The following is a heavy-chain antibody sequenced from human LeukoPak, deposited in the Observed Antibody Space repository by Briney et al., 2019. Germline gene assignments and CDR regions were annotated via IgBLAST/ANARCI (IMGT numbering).Heavy chain of an antibody. CDR1: GFTFSSYA. J-gene: IGHJ1*01. CDR2: ISGSGGST. V-gene: IGHV3-23*01. D-gene: IGHD2/OR15-2a*01. Sequence: GGPLRLSCAASGFTFSSYAMRWVPQAPGKGLEWVSAISGSGGSTNYAPSVKGRFTISRDNSKHTLYLQMNSLRAEDTAVYYCAKTLFYDRGHETFQHWGQGTLVTVSS. CDR3: AKTLFYDRGHETFQH.